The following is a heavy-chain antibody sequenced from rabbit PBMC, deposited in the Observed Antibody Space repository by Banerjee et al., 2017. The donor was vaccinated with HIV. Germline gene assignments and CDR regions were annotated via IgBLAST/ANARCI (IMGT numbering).Heavy chain of an antibody. CDR3: ASWDGYAGYPYAFNL. V-gene: IGHV1S45*01. J-gene: IGHJ4*01. D-gene: IGHD6-1*01. CDR2: IYAGKSIT. Sequence: QEQLKETGGGLVQPGGSLTLSCKASGFDFTNYYMSWVRQAPGKGLEWIGIIYAGKSITAYASWVNGRFTISKTSSTTVTLQMTSLTAADTATYFCASWDGYAGYPYAFNLWGPGTLVTVS. CDR1: GFDFTNYYM.